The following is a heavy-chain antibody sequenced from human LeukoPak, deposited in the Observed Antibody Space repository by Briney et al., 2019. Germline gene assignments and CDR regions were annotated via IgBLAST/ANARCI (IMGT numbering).Heavy chain of an antibody. CDR1: GFTLSSYW. V-gene: IGHV3-7*01. CDR3: ARDQNPYYYDSSGYYYP. CDR2: IKQDGSEK. J-gene: IGHJ5*02. Sequence: PGGSLRLSCAASGFTLSSYWMSWVRQAPGKGLEWVANIKQDGSEKYYVDSVKGRFTISRDNAKNSLYLQMNSLRAEDTAVYYCARDQNPYYYDSSGYYYPWGQGTLVTVSS. D-gene: IGHD3-22*01.